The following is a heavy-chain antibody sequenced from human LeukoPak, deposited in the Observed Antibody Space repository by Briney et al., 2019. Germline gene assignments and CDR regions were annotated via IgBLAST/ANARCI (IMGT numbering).Heavy chain of an antibody. Sequence: PGRSLRLSCAASGFTFSSYGMHWVRQAPGKGLEWVAVIWYDGSNKYYADSVKGRFTISRDNSKNTLYLQMNSLRAEDTAVYYCARDGIAVAGFVDYWGQGTLVTVSP. V-gene: IGHV3-33*01. CDR2: IWYDGSNK. D-gene: IGHD6-19*01. CDR1: GFTFSSYG. J-gene: IGHJ4*02. CDR3: ARDGIAVAGFVDY.